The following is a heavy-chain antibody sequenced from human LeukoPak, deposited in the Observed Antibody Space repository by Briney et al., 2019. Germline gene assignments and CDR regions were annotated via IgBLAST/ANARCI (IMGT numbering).Heavy chain of an antibody. V-gene: IGHV3-30*02. D-gene: IGHD3-16*02. Sequence: GGSLRLSCTASGFTFSSYGMHWVRQVPGKGLEWVAFIRFDGSDKYYADSVKGRFTISRDNSKNTLFLQMNSLRAEDTAVYYCAREEHYRRYFALWGRGTLVTVSS. CDR1: GFTFSSYG. CDR3: AREEHYRRYFAL. J-gene: IGHJ2*01. CDR2: IRFDGSDK.